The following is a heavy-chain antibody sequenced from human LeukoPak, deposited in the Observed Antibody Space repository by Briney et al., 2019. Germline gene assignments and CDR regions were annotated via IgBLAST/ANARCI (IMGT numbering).Heavy chain of an antibody. D-gene: IGHD2-21*02. V-gene: IGHV4-34*01. J-gene: IGHJ4*02. CDR1: GGSFSGYY. CDR3: ARGHFKVTVNRLAYFDY. CDR2: FNHSGST. Sequence: SETLSLTCAVYGGSFSGYYWSWIRKPPGKGLDGIGEFNHSGSTNYNPSLKSRVTISVDTSKNQFSLKLSSVTAADTAVYYCARGHFKVTVNRLAYFDYWGQGTLVTVSS.